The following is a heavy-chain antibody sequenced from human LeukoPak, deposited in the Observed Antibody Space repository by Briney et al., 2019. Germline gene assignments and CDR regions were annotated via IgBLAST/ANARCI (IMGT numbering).Heavy chain of an antibody. CDR1: GFTFDDYA. Sequence: GGSLRLSCAASGFTFDDYAMHWVRQAPGKGLEWFSGISWNSGSIGYADSVKGRFTISRDNAKNSLYLQMNSLRAEDTALYYCAKEPRGAIYYYGMGVWGQGTTVTVPS. J-gene: IGHJ6*02. CDR2: ISWNSGSI. D-gene: IGHD1-26*01. V-gene: IGHV3-9*01. CDR3: AKEPRGAIYYYGMGV.